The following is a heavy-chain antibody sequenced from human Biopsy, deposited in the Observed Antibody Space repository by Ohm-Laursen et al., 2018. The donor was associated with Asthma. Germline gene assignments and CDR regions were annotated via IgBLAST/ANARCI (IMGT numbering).Heavy chain of an antibody. V-gene: IGHV4-30-2*06. J-gene: IGHJ6*02. Sequence: TLSLTCGVSGDSIDSGDYSWTWIRQSPGVGLEWIGYIYRNGDTHYNPTLKNRVTISIDRSKNQFSLRLTSVTAADTAVYYCARGSSSRLSQWELLVSGGKRAHSYYGMDVWGQGTTVTVSS. D-gene: IGHD1-26*01. CDR1: GDSIDSGDYS. CDR2: IYRNGDT. CDR3: ARGSSSRLSQWELLVSGGKRAHSYYGMDV.